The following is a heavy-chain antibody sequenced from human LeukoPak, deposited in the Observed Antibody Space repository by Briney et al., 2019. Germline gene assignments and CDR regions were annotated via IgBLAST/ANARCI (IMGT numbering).Heavy chain of an antibody. D-gene: IGHD3-22*01. CDR1: GGTFSSNA. CDR3: ASSYDSSGYPHGPFDY. V-gene: IGHV1-69*01. J-gene: IGHJ4*02. Sequence: SVKVSFKASGGTFSSNAISWVRQAPGQGLEWMGGIIPIFGTANYAQKFQGRVTITADESTSTAYMELSSLRSEDTAVYYCASSYDSSGYPHGPFDYWGQGTLVTVSS. CDR2: IIPIFGTA.